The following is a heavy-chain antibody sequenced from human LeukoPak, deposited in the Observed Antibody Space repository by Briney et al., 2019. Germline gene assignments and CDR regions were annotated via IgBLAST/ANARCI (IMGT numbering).Heavy chain of an antibody. CDR3: ARDTAYYYDSSAYLNYYYMDV. J-gene: IGHJ6*03. D-gene: IGHD3-22*01. Sequence: SETLSLTCTVSGGSISSYYWSWIRQPAGKGLEWIGRIYTSGSTNYNPSLKSRATISVDKSKNQFSLKLSSVTAADTAVYYCARDTAYYYDSSAYLNYYYMDVWGKGTTVTVSS. CDR2: IYTSGST. V-gene: IGHV4-4*07. CDR1: GGSISSYY.